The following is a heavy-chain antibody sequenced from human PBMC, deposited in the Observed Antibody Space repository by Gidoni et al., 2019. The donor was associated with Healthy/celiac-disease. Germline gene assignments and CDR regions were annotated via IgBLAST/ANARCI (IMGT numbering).Heavy chain of an antibody. CDR3: AKDQQYSSSWYSPASDAFDI. V-gene: IGHV3-23*01. D-gene: IGHD6-13*01. CDR2: ISGSGGST. J-gene: IGHJ3*02. Sequence: EVQLLESGGGLVQPGGSLRLSCAASGFTFSSYAMSWVRQAPGKGLEWVSAISGSGGSTYYADFVKGRFTISRDNSKNTLYLQMNSLRAEDTAVYYCAKDQQYSSSWYSPASDAFDIWGQGTMVTVSS. CDR1: GFTFSSYA.